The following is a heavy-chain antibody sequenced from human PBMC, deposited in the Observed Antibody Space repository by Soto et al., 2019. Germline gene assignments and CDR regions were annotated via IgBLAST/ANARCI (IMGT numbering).Heavy chain of an antibody. CDR1: GLSVSTNY. Sequence: GSLRLSCAASGLSVSTNYMTWVRQAPGKGLEWVSVIYRGGNTYHADSVQGRFSISRDNSKNTVDLHMNNLRAKDTAMYYCASVGYCSTTTCPPAWGQGTLVSVSS. J-gene: IGHJ4*02. D-gene: IGHD2-2*01. V-gene: IGHV3-53*01. CDR3: ASVGYCSTTTCPPA. CDR2: IYRGGNT.